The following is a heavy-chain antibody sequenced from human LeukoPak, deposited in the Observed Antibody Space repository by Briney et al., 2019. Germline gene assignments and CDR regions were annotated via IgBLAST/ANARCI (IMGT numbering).Heavy chain of an antibody. CDR2: ISAYNGNT. Sequence: ASVKVSCKASGYTFTNYGISWVRQAPGQGLEWMGWISAYNGNTNYAQKLQGRVTMTTDTSTSTAYMELRSLRSDDTAVYYCARDYSPAYYYYGSGSQRGVFDYWGQGTLVTVSS. V-gene: IGHV1-18*01. CDR3: ARDYSPAYYYYGSGSQRGVFDY. CDR1: GYTFTNYG. J-gene: IGHJ4*02. D-gene: IGHD3-10*01.